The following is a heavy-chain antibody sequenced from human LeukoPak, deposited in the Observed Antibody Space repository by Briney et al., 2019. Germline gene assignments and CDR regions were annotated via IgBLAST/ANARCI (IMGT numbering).Heavy chain of an antibody. Sequence: GESLKISCKASGYSFTNYWIGWVRQMPGKGLEWMGRIDPTDSYVNYSPSFQGHVTISADKSISTAYLQWSSLKASDTAMYYCARRLLGGRIDYWGQGTLVTVSS. CDR3: ARRLLGGRIDY. V-gene: IGHV5-10-1*01. J-gene: IGHJ4*02. CDR2: IDPTDSYV. D-gene: IGHD2-15*01. CDR1: GYSFTNYW.